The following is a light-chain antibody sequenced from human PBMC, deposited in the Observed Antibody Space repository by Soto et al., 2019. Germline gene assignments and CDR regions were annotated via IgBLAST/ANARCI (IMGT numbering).Light chain of an antibody. CDR1: QYINTW. V-gene: IGKV1-5*01. CDR2: DAS. Sequence: DIQMTQSPSTVSASLGDRVTITCRASQYINTWLAWYQQKPGKAPHLPISDASTLESGVPSRFSGSGSGTEFTLTISSLQPDDFATYLCQQYNTYPYTFGQGTNLEIK. J-gene: IGKJ2*01. CDR3: QQYNTYPYT.